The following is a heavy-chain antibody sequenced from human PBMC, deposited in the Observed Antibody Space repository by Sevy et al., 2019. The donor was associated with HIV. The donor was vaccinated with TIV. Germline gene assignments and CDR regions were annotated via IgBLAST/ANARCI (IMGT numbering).Heavy chain of an antibody. Sequence: GGSLRLSCAASGFPFSSYAMSWVRQAPGKGLEWVSTLIGGGSRTYYADSVTGRFIISRDNSRNTLYLQMNSLRAEDTAIYYCAKRRVQSGLSCGGANYGMDVCGRGTTVTVSS. V-gene: IGHV3-23*01. CDR3: AKRRVQSGLSCGGANYGMDV. CDR2: LIGGGSRT. J-gene: IGHJ6*02. D-gene: IGHD2-21*01. CDR1: GFPFSSYA.